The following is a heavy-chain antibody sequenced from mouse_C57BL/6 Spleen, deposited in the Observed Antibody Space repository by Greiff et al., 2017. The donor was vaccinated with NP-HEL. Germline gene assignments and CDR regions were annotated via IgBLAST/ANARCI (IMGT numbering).Heavy chain of an antibody. Sequence: VQLQQSGAELVRPGASVTLSCKASGYTFTDYEMHWVKQTPVHGLEWIGAIDPETGGTAYNQKFKGKAILTADKYSSTAYMELRSLTSEDSAVYYGTRGGGRGYFDVWGTGTTVTVSS. CDR3: TRGGGRGYFDV. D-gene: IGHD3-3*01. V-gene: IGHV1-15*01. CDR2: IDPETGGT. J-gene: IGHJ1*03. CDR1: GYTFTDYE.